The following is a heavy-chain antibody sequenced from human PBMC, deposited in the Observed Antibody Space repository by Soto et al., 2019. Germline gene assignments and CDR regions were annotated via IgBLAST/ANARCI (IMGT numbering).Heavy chain of an antibody. Sequence: QLLQSGTEVKRPGASVKVSCKASGYTSTKYAIHWVRQAPGQRPEWMGWVNAGNGNTKYSRKFQGRVSITSDTSATTAYMKLSSLKSKDTAVYYCAFEVLGTGEIHFYFIQFLGELTTVTVSS. J-gene: IGHJ6*04. V-gene: IGHV1-3*01. CDR3: AFEVLGTGEIHFYFIQF. CDR2: VNAGNGNT. CDR1: GYTSTKYA. D-gene: IGHD1-1*01.